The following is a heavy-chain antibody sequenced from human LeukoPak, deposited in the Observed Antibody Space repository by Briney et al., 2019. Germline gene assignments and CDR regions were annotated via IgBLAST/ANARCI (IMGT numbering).Heavy chain of an antibody. V-gene: IGHV1-69*05. CDR2: IIPIFGTS. D-gene: IGHD1-26*01. CDR1: GRTFSSYA. CDR3: ARDRSEGGWPDAFDI. Sequence: SVKVSCKASGRTFSSYAINWVRQAPGQGLEWMGGIIPIFGTSHYAQKFQGRVTITTDESTSTDYMELRSLRYEDTAVYYCARDRSEGGWPDAFDIWGQGTMVTVSS. J-gene: IGHJ3*02.